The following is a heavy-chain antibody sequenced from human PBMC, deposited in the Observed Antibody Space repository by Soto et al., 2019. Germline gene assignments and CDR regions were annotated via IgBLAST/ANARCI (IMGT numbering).Heavy chain of an antibody. CDR1: GCSFSNYD. CDR2: ISDSAGST. Sequence: EVQLLESGGGLVHPGGSLRLSCAASGCSFSNYDMSWVRQAPGKGLEWVSGISDSAGSTYYAGSVKGRFTISRDNSKNALYLQMNSLRAEDTAVYYCAKEIKYYYDSSGYSKDAFDIWGQGTMDTVSS. CDR3: AKEIKYYYDSSGYSKDAFDI. V-gene: IGHV3-23*01. J-gene: IGHJ3*02. D-gene: IGHD3-22*01.